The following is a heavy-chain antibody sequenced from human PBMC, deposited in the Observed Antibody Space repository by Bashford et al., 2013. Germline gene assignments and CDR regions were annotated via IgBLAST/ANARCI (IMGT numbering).Heavy chain of an antibody. CDR3: ARDRLLFKSSGWTFDY. Sequence: SVKVSCKASGGTFSSYAISWVRQAPGQGLEWMGGIIPIFGTANYAQKFQGRVTITADESTSTAYMELSSLRSEDTAVYYCARDRLLFKSSGWTFDYWGQGTLVTVSS. CDR1: GGTFSSYA. J-gene: IGHJ4*02. D-gene: IGHD6-19*01. V-gene: IGHV1-69*13. CDR2: IIPIFGTA.